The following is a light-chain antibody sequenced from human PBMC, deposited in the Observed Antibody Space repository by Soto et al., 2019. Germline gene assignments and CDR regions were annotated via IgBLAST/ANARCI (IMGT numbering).Light chain of an antibody. CDR1: SSDVGGYNY. Sequence: QSALTQPASVSGSPGQSITISCTGTSSDVGGYNYVSWYQQHPGKAPKHMIYDVSNRPSGVSNRFSGSKSGNTASLTISGFQAEDEAAYYCSSYTSSSLYVFGTGTKLTVL. V-gene: IGLV2-14*03. CDR2: DVS. J-gene: IGLJ1*01. CDR3: SSYTSSSLYV.